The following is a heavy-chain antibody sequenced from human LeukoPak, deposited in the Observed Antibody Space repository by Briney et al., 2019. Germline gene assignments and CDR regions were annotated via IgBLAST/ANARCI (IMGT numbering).Heavy chain of an antibody. D-gene: IGHD3-22*01. CDR2: IYHSGST. CDR1: GGSISSGGYS. J-gene: IGHJ4*02. Sequence: PSETLSLTCDVSGGSISSGGYSWSWIRQPPGNGLEWIGYIYHSGSTYYNPSLKSRVTISVDRSKTQFSLKLSSVTAASTAVYYCARMGVDSSGYYPYFDYWGQGTLVTASS. CDR3: ARMGVDSSGYYPYFDY. V-gene: IGHV4-30-2*01.